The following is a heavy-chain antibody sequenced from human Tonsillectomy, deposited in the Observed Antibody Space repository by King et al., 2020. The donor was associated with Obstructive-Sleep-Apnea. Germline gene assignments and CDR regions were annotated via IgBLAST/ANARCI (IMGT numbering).Heavy chain of an antibody. CDR1: GFTFSSYG. D-gene: IGHD3-16*01. V-gene: IGHV3-30*18. CDR2: ISYDGSNK. J-gene: IGHJ4*02. CDR3: AKTSRGHYFDY. Sequence: VQLVESGGGVVQPGRSLRLSCAASGFTFSSYGMHWVRQAPGKGLEWVAVISYDGSNKYYADSVKGRFTISRDNSKNTLYLQMNSLRAEDTAVYYCAKTSRGHYFDYWGQGTLVTVSS.